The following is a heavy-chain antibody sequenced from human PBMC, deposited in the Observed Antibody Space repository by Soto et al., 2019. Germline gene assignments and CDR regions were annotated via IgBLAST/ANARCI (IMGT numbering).Heavy chain of an antibody. D-gene: IGHD3-22*01. Sequence: SVKVSCKASGGTFSSYAISWVRQAPGQGLEWMGGIIPIFGTANYAQKFQGRVTITADESTSTAYVELSSLRSEDTAVYYCARDRYYDSSPYWYFDLWGRGTLVTVSS. CDR1: GGTFSSYA. CDR2: IIPIFGTA. V-gene: IGHV1-69*13. CDR3: ARDRYYDSSPYWYFDL. J-gene: IGHJ2*01.